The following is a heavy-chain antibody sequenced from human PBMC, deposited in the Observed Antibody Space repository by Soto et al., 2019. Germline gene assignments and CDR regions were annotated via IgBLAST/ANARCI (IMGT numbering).Heavy chain of an antibody. D-gene: IGHD3-3*01. CDR2: IYYSGST. V-gene: IGHV4-59*01. Sequence: SETLSLTCTVSGGSISSYYWSWIRQPPGKGLEWIGYIYYSGSTNYNPSLKSRVTISVDTSKNQFSLKLSSVTAADTAVYYCARGPKFCDYWGQGTLVNVSS. CDR3: ARGPKFCDY. CDR1: GGSISSYY. J-gene: IGHJ4*02.